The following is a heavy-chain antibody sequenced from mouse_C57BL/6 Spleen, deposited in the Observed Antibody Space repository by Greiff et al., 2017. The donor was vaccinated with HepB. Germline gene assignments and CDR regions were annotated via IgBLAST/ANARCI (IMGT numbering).Heavy chain of an antibody. J-gene: IGHJ3*01. D-gene: IGHD5-1-1*01. CDR3: ARVGDTPPY. V-gene: IGHV5-4*01. CDR2: ISDGGSYT. Sequence: EVHLVESGGGLVKPGGSLKLSCAASGFTFSSYAMSWVRQTPEKRLEWVATISDGGSYTYYPDNVKGRFTISRDNAKNNLYLQMSHLKSEDTAMYYCARVGDTPPYWGQGTLVTVSA. CDR1: GFTFSSYA.